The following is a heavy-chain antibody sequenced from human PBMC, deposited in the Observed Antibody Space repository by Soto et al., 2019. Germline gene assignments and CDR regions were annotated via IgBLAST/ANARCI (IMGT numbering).Heavy chain of an antibody. Sequence: QVQLVESGGGLVQPGRSLRLSCAASGFPFTSYGMHWAREGPDKGLEWVAIISYDGSDKYYADSVKGRFTISRDNSKNTLYLQMNSLIPEDTPFDYCVGGQYYLDYRGQGTLVIVST. CDR3: VGGQYYLDY. CDR1: GFPFTSYG. J-gene: IGHJ4*02. CDR2: ISYDGSDK. V-gene: IGHV3-30*03. D-gene: IGHD3-10*01.